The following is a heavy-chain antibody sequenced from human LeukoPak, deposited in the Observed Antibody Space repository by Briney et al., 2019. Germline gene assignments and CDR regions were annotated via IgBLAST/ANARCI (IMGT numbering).Heavy chain of an antibody. Sequence: ASVKVSCMSSGYIFTPHHIHWMRQAPGQALEWLGWVSAANNPEYSQKFQGRVVITRDASATTSYLELNSLRSEDTAVYYCALSVEMPPIPSFDYWGQGTLVTVSS. CDR1: GYIFTPHH. CDR3: ALSVEMPPIPSFDY. V-gene: IGHV1-3*01. CDR2: VSAANNP. J-gene: IGHJ4*02. D-gene: IGHD5-24*01.